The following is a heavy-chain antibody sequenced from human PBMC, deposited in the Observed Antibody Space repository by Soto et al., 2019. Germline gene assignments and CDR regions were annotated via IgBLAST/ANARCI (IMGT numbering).Heavy chain of an antibody. D-gene: IGHD3-10*01. CDR3: AKSWRWLVSD. Sequence: EVPLLESGGVVVQPGKSLRLSCEASGFIFNNYGMNWVRQAPGKGLEWVSGISGGGANIYYRDSVKSRFTISSDNSTNMLYLKLNNLGADDNGVSCCAKSWRWLVSDWGQGPLITVSS. CDR2: ISGGGANI. CDR1: GFIFNNYG. V-gene: IGHV3-23*02. J-gene: IGHJ4*02.